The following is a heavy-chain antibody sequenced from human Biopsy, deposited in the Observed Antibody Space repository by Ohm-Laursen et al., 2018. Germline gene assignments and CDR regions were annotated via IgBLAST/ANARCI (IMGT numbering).Heavy chain of an antibody. CDR3: AKDCGLGGDRDY. CDR1: GFSFTGYY. CDR2: ISPKSGGT. V-gene: IGHV1-2*02. J-gene: IGHJ4*02. Sequence: SVKVSCKASGFSFTGYYIHWVRRAPGHGLEWMGWISPKSGGTNYAQKFQGRVTMTRDTSIDTVHMELSRLTSDDTALYYCAKDCGLGGDRDYWGQGTLVTVSS. D-gene: IGHD2-21*01.